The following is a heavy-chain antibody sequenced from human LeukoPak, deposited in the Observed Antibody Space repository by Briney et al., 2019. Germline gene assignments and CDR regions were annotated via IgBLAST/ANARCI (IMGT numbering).Heavy chain of an antibody. CDR1: GFSLTTSGVG. J-gene: IGHJ5*02. V-gene: IGHV2-5*02. Sequence: SGPTLVKPTQTLTLTCTFSGFSLTTSGVGVGWIRQPPGKALEWLALINWDDEKVYSPSLQSRLSITKDTSKNQVVLTMTNVDPVDTATYYCAHRRDSSGYRYRRWFAPWGQGTLVTVSS. CDR2: INWDDEK. CDR3: AHRRDSSGYRYRRWFAP. D-gene: IGHD3-22*01.